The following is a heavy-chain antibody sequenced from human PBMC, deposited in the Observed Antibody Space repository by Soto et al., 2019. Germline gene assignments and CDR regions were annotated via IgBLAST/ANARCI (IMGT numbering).Heavy chain of an antibody. CDR3: ARGSYIYYYYYGMDV. D-gene: IGHD1-20*01. V-gene: IGHV1-18*01. Sequence: ASVKVSCKASGYTFTSYGISWVRQAPGQGLEWMGWISAYNGNTNYAQKLQGRDTMTTDTSTSTAYMELRSLRSDDTAVYYCARGSYIYYYYYGMDVWGQRTTVTVSS. CDR1: GYTFTSYG. CDR2: ISAYNGNT. J-gene: IGHJ6*02.